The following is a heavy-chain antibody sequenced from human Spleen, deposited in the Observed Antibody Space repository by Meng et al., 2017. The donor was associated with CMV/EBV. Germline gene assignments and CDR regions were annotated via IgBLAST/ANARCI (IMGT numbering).Heavy chain of an antibody. V-gene: IGHV4-34*01. J-gene: IGHJ4*02. CDR1: GGSLSGYY. CDR3: ARGPKVYCTNGVCYNDY. D-gene: IGHD2-8*01. Sequence: SETLSLTCAVYGGSLSGYYWSWIRQPPGKGLEWIGEFNHSGSTNYNPSLKSRVTISVDTSKNQFSLKLSSVTAADTAVYYCARGPKVYCTNGVCYNDYWGQGTLVTVSS. CDR2: FNHSGST.